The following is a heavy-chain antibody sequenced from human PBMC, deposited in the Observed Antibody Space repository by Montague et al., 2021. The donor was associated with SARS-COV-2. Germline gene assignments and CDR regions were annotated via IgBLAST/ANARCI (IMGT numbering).Heavy chain of an antibody. J-gene: IGHJ4*02. V-gene: IGHV4-61*02. CDR3: ARSSGCSSPGLLDS. D-gene: IGHD1-26*01. CDR2: VYTSGST. Sequence: TLSLTCTVSGGSVATGEYFWNWIRQPAGKGLEWIGSVYTSGSTTYIPSLNGRLTISLDTSKNRISLNPSSVTATDTAVYYCARSSGCSSPGLLDSWGQGTLVTVSS. CDR1: GGSVATGEYF.